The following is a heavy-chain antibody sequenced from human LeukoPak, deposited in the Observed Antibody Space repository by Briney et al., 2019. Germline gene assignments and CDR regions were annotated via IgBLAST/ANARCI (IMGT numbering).Heavy chain of an antibody. CDR2: INSDGSRT. V-gene: IGHV3-74*01. CDR1: GFTFSSYW. Sequence: PGGSLRLSYAASGFTFSSYWMEWVRQPPGKGLVWVSHINSDGSRTRYADSVKGRFTISRDNAKNTLYLQMNSLRAEDTAVYYCVRAASCGGDCYYYFDSWGPGTLVTVSS. D-gene: IGHD2-21*02. CDR3: VRAASCGGDCYYYFDS. J-gene: IGHJ4*02.